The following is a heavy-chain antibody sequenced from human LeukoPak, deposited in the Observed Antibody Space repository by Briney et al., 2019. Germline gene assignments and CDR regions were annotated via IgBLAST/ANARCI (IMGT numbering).Heavy chain of an antibody. J-gene: IGHJ6*02. CDR3: AREYRNYYYGMDV. CDR1: GFTFSDHY. V-gene: IGHV3-72*01. D-gene: IGHD1-14*01. CDR2: TRNKANSYTT. Sequence: GGSLRLSCAASGFTFSDHYMDWVRQAPGKGLEWAGRTRNKANSYTTEYAASVKGRFTISRDDSKNSLYLQMNSVKTEDTAVYYCAREYRNYYYGMDVWGQGTTVTVSS.